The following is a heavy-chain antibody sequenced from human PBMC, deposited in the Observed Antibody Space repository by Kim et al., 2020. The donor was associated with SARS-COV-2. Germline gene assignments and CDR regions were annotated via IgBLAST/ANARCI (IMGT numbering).Heavy chain of an antibody. CDR3: AKDRGPESPFYYYYGMDV. V-gene: IGHV3-23*01. J-gene: IGHJ6*02. CDR1: GFTFSSYA. CDR2: ISGSGGST. Sequence: GGSLRLSCAASGFTFSSYAMSWVRQAPGKGLEWVSAISGSGGSTYYADSVKGRFTISRDNSKNTLYLQMNSLRAEDTAVYYCAKDRGPESPFYYYYGMDVWGQGTTVTVSS.